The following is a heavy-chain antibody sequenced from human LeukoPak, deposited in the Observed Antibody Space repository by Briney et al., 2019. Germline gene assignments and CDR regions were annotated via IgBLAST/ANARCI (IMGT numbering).Heavy chain of an antibody. Sequence: PSETLSLTCDVYGGSFSGYYWSWIRQPPEKGLEWIGEINHSGSTNYNPSLKSRVTISLDMSQTQFSLKLTSVTAADTAVYYCARGRRPAGFSARYYFDFWDQGTLVPVSS. CDR3: ARGRRPAGFSARYYFDF. CDR1: GGSFSGYY. V-gene: IGHV4-34*01. J-gene: IGHJ4*02. CDR2: INHSGST.